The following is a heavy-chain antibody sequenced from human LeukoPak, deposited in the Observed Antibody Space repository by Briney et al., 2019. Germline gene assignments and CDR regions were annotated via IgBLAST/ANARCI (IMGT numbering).Heavy chain of an antibody. J-gene: IGHJ5*02. D-gene: IGHD3-10*01. CDR3: ARSPHIWFAERGWFDP. CDR2: INQSGDT. V-gene: IGHV4-34*01. CDR1: GGSFSDYD. Sequence: SETLSLTCAVYGGSFSDYDWSWIRQPPGKGLEWIGEINQSGDTNCDPSLKSRVTMSIDTSKSQFSLNLRSVTAADTAVYFCARSPHIWFAERGWFDPWGQGTLVTVSS.